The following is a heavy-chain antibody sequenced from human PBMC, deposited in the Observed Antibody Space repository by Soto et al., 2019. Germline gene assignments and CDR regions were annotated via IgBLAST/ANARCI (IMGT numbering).Heavy chain of an antibody. CDR3: AKGGGDSLRYGMDV. J-gene: IGHJ6*02. V-gene: IGHV3-23*01. CDR1: GFIFSSCA. Sequence: EVQLLDSGGGLVQPGGALRLSCSASGFIFSSCAMNWVRQAPGKGLEWVSSISGSGGSIYYADSVKGRFTISRDNSKPTLYLEMDSLRAEDTAVYYCAKGGGDSLRYGMDVWGQGTTVTVSS. D-gene: IGHD2-21*02. CDR2: ISGSGGSI.